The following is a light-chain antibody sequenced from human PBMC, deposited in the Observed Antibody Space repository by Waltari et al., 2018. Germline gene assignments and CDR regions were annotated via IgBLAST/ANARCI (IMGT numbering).Light chain of an antibody. Sequence: DIVMTQSPDSLAVSLGERATINCKSCQSVLYSSNNKNYLAWYQQKPGQPPKLLIYWASTRESGVPDRFSGSGSGTDFTLTISSLQAEDVAVYYCQQYYSTPLTFGGGTKVEIK. CDR2: WAS. J-gene: IGKJ4*01. CDR3: QQYYSTPLT. V-gene: IGKV4-1*01. CDR1: QSVLYSSNNKNY.